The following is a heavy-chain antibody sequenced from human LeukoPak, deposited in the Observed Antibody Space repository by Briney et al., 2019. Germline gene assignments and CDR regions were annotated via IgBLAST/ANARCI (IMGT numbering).Heavy chain of an antibody. CDR3: ARTLENYYYYGMDV. V-gene: IGHV3-11*01. CDR1: GLTFSDYY. CDR2: ISSSGSTI. D-gene: IGHD3-3*01. Sequence: GGSLRLSCAASGLTFSDYYMSWIRQAPGKGLEWVSYISSSGSTIYYADSVKGRFTISRDNAKNSLYLQMNSLRAEDTAVYYCARTLENYYYYGMDVWGQGTTVTVSS. J-gene: IGHJ6*02.